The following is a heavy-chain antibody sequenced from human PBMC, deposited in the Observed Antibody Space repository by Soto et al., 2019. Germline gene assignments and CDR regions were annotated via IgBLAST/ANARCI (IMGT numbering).Heavy chain of an antibody. CDR1: GFTFSSYE. CDR3: ARHQTPQYQLLYPIYGMDV. D-gene: IGHD2-2*02. V-gene: IGHV3-48*03. CDR2: ISSSGSTI. J-gene: IGHJ6*02. Sequence: GGSLRLSCAASGFTFSSYEMNWVRQAPGKGLEWVSYISSSGSTIYYADSVKGRFTISRDNAKNSLYLQMNSLRAEDTAVYYCARHQTPQYQLLYPIYGMDVWGQGTTVTVSS.